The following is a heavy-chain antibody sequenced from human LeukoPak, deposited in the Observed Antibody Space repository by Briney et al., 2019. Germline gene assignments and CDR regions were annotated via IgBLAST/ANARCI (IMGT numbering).Heavy chain of an antibody. Sequence: ASVKVSCKASGYTFTSYGISWVRQAPGQGLEWMGWISAYNGNTNYAQKLQGRVTMTTDTSTSTAYMELRSLRSDDTAVYYCARAFPYSYGSGSHGIFDYWGQGPLVTVSS. CDR3: ARAFPYSYGSGSHGIFDY. D-gene: IGHD3-10*01. V-gene: IGHV1-18*01. CDR2: ISAYNGNT. CDR1: GYTFTSYG. J-gene: IGHJ4*02.